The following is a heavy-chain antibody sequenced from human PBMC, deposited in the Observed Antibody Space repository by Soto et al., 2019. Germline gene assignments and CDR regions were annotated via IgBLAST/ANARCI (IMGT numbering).Heavy chain of an antibody. J-gene: IGHJ6*03. D-gene: IGHD3-3*01. Sequence: GGSLRLSXAASGFTFSSYWMNWVRQAPGKGLEWVANIKQDGSEKYYVDSVKGRFTISRDNAKNSLYLQMNSLRAEDTAVYYCARDKRYYDFWSGILDVWGKGTTVTV. CDR2: IKQDGSEK. CDR3: ARDKRYYDFWSGILDV. V-gene: IGHV3-7*01. CDR1: GFTFSSYW.